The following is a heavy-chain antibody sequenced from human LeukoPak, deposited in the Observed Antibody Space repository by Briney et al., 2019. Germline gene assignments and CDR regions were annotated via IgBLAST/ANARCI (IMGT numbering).Heavy chain of an antibody. Sequence: ASVRVSCKTSGYTFTNYDINWVRQATGQGLEWMGWMNPKSGNTGSAQRFQGRVTMTRDTSISTAYMELISLRSEDTAVYYCARVWGAIDYWGQGTLVTVSS. V-gene: IGHV1-8*01. CDR1: GYTFTNYD. D-gene: IGHD1-26*01. CDR3: ARVWGAIDY. J-gene: IGHJ4*02. CDR2: MNPKSGNT.